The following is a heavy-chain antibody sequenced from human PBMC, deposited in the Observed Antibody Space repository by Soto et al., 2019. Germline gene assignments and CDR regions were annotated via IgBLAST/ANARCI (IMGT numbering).Heavy chain of an antibody. J-gene: IGHJ6*02. V-gene: IGHV4-39*01. D-gene: IGHD4-4*01. CDR3: ATNYAYYYYYGMDV. CDR2: IYYSGST. Sequence: PSETLSLTCTVSGGSISSSSYYWGWIRQPPGKGLEWIGSIYYSGSTYYNPSLKSRVTISVDTSKNQFPLKLSSVTAADTAVYYCATNYAYYYYYGMDVWGQGTTVTVPS. CDR1: GGSISSSSYY.